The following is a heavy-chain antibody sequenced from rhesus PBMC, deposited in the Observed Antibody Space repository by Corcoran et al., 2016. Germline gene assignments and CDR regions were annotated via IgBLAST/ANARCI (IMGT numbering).Heavy chain of an antibody. V-gene: IGHV4S14*01. D-gene: IGHD1-26*01. CDR2: IYGSGGSN. CDR3: ARDPTYNWNSLLLWY. CDR1: GGSISGYYY. Sequence: QVQLQESGPGLVKPSETLSLTCAVSGGSISGYYYWSWIRQPPGKGREWIGSIYGSGGSNYLTPSRKSRVTLSVDTSKNQFSLKLSSGTAADTALYYCARDPTYNWNSLLLWYWGQGVLVTVSS. J-gene: IGHJ4*01.